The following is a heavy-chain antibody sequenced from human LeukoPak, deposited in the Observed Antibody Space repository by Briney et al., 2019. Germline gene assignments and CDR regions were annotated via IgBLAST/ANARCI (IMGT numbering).Heavy chain of an antibody. D-gene: IGHD6-19*01. CDR3: ARDSVGSGWYSHFDY. CDR1: GYTFTSYY. J-gene: IGHJ4*02. V-gene: IGHV1-46*01. Sequence: ASVKVSCKASGYTFTSYYMHWVRQAPGQGLEWMGIINPSGGSTSYAQKFQGRVTVTRDTSTSTAYMELSRLRSDDTAVYYCARDSVGSGWYSHFDYWGQGTLVTVSS. CDR2: INPSGGST.